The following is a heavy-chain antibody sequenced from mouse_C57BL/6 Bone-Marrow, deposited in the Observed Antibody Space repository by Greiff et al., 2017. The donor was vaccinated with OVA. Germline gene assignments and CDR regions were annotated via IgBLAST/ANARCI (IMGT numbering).Heavy chain of an antibody. CDR2: ISNGGGST. CDR3: ARGYFDV. Sequence: EVKVEESGGGLVQPGGSLKLSCAASGFTFSDYYMYWVRQTPEKRLEWVAYISNGGGSTYYPDTVKGRFTISRDNAKNTLYLQMSRLKSEDTAMYYCARGYFDVWGTGTTVTVSS. J-gene: IGHJ1*03. CDR1: GFTFSDYY. V-gene: IGHV5-12*01.